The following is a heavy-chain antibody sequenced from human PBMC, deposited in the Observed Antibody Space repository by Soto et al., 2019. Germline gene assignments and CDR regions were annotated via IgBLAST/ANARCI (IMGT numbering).Heavy chain of an antibody. CDR3: AKGDLGIYY. V-gene: IGHV3-30*18. Sequence: QVQLVESGGGVVQPGRSLRLSCAASGFTFSSYCMHWVRQAPGKGLEWVAVISYDGSNKYYADSVKGRFAISRDNSKNTLYLQMNSLRAEDTAVYYCAKGDLGIYYWGQGPLVTVSS. CDR2: ISYDGSNK. D-gene: IGHD7-27*01. J-gene: IGHJ4*02. CDR1: GFTFSSYC.